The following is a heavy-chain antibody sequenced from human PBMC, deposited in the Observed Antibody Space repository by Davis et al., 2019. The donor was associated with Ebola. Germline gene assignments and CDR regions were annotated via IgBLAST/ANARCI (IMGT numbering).Heavy chain of an antibody. CDR1: GFTFDDYA. CDR3: ARDMKYYDILTGYVLAERNGVDV. D-gene: IGHD3-9*01. V-gene: IGHV3-9*01. J-gene: IGHJ6*02. CDR2: ISRNSGSI. Sequence: SLKISCAASGFTFDDYAMHWVRQAPGKGLEWVSGISRNSGSIGYADSVKGRFTISRDNAKNSLYLQMNSLRAEDTALYYCARDMKYYDILTGYVLAERNGVDVWGQGTTVTVSS.